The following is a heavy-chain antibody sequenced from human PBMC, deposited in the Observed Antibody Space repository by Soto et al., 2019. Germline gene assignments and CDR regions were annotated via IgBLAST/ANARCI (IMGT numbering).Heavy chain of an antibody. CDR2: ISYDGSNK. J-gene: IGHJ4*02. CDR3: AKGLSGRHFDY. V-gene: IGHV3-30*18. Sequence: PGGSLRLSCAASGFTFSSYGMHWVRQAPGKGLEWVAVISYDGSNKYYADSVKGRFTISRGNSKNTLYLQMNSLRAEDTAVYYCAKGLSGRHFDYWGQGTLVTVSS. CDR1: GFTFSSYG. D-gene: IGHD3-16*02.